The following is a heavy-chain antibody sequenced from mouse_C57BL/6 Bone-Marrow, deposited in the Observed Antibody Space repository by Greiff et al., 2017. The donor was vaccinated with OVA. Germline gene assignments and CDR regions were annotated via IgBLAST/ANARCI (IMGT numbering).Heavy chain of an antibody. CDR3: ARCGPTPRSPFAY. V-gene: IGHV1-59*01. J-gene: IGHJ3*01. CDR2: IDPSDSYT. CDR1: GYTFTSYW. Sequence: VQLQQPGAELVRPGTSVKLSCKASGYTFTSYWMHWVKQRPGQGLEWIGVIDPSDSYTNYNQKFQGKATLTVDTSSSPAYMTLSSLTSEDSSVYYCARCGPTPRSPFAYWGQGTLVTVSA.